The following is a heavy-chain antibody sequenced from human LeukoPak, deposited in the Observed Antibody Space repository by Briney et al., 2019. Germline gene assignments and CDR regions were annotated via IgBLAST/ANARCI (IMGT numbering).Heavy chain of an antibody. D-gene: IGHD1-14*01. Sequence: GASVKVSCKASGYTFTSHDINWVRQATGQGLEWMGWMNPNSGNTGYAQKFQGRVTMTRDTSISTAYMELSSLTSEDTAVYYCAREPITTPTAFDPWGQGTLVTVSS. V-gene: IGHV1-8*01. CDR2: MNPNSGNT. CDR3: AREPITTPTAFDP. CDR1: GYTFTSHD. J-gene: IGHJ5*02.